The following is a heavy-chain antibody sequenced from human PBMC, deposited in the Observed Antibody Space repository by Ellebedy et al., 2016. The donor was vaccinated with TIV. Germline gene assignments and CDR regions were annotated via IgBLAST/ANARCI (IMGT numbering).Heavy chain of an antibody. CDR3: ATWAEHGQVWPGSGSYYLDY. CDR1: GYTLTDLS. CDR2: FDPEDGET. Sequence: ASVKVSCXVSGYTLTDLSMHWVRQAPGKGLEWMGGFDPEDGETIYAQKFQGRVTMTEDTSTDTAYMELSSLRSEDTAVYYCATWAEHGQVWPGSGSYYLDYWGQGTLVTVSS. J-gene: IGHJ4*02. V-gene: IGHV1-24*01. D-gene: IGHD1-26*01.